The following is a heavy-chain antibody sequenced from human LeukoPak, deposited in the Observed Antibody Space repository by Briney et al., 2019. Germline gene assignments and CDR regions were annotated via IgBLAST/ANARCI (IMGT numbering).Heavy chain of an antibody. CDR2: ISSSGSDI. V-gene: IGHV3-48*03. D-gene: IGHD4-23*01. Sequence: GGSLRLSCAASGFTFSSYEMHWVRQAPGKGLEWVSYISSSGSDIYYADSVKGRFTISRDNAKNSLYLHMNSLRAEDAAVYYCARDYGGSSPFDYWGQGTLVTVSS. CDR3: ARDYGGSSPFDY. J-gene: IGHJ4*02. CDR1: GFTFSSYE.